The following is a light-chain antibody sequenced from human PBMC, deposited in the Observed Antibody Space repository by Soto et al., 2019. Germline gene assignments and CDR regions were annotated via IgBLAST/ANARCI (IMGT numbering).Light chain of an antibody. CDR2: GVT. Sequence: QSVLTQPASVSGSPGQSITISCTGSSSDIGAFNYVAWYQQHPGKAPKLIIHGVTNRPSGVSSRFSGSKSDYTASLTISGLQAEDEADYYCSSYTTAFFYVFGPGTKVTVL. CDR3: SSYTTAFFYV. CDR1: SSDIGAFNY. V-gene: IGLV2-14*01. J-gene: IGLJ1*01.